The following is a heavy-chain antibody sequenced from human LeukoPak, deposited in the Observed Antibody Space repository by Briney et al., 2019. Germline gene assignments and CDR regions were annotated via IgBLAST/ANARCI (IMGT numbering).Heavy chain of an antibody. Sequence: GGSLRLSCAASGFTFSSYGMHWVRQAPGKGLEWVAFIRYDGSNKYYADSVKGRFTISRDNSKNTLYLQMNSLRAEDTAVYYCATTGIYYYYYMDVWGKGTTVTVSS. CDR2: IRYDGSNK. CDR1: GFTFSSYG. CDR3: ATTGIYYYYYMDV. V-gene: IGHV3-30*02. D-gene: IGHD1/OR15-1a*01. J-gene: IGHJ6*03.